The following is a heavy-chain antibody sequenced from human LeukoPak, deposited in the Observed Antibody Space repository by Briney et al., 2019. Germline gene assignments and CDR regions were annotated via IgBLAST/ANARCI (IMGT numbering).Heavy chain of an antibody. J-gene: IGHJ5*02. V-gene: IGHV3-73*01. D-gene: IGHD6-13*01. CDR2: IRSKANSYAT. CDR1: GFTFSGSA. CDR3: TRRAAGGYFDP. Sequence: TGGSLRLSCAASGFTFSGSAMHWVRQASGKGLHCVGRIRSKANSYATAYAASVKGRFTISRDDSKNTAYLQMNSLKTEDTAVYYCTRRAAGGYFDPWGQGTLVTVSS.